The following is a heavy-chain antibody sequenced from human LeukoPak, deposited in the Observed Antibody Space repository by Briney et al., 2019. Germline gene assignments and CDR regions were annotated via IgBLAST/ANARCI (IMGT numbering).Heavy chain of an antibody. CDR1: GYTFTGYY. Sequence: ASVKVSCKASGYTFTGYYMHWVRQAPGQGLEWMGIINPSAAGTSYAQKFQGRVTMTRDTSTSTVYMELSRLRSEDTAVYYCARASPTFDYWGQGTLVTVSS. CDR3: ARASPTFDY. V-gene: IGHV1-46*01. J-gene: IGHJ4*02. CDR2: INPSAAGT.